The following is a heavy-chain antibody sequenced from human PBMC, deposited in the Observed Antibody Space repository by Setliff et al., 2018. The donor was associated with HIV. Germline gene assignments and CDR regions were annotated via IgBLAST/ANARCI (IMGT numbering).Heavy chain of an antibody. CDR2: INHSGST. CDR1: GGSFSDYY. J-gene: IGHJ3*02. D-gene: IGHD6-13*01. Sequence: SETLSLTCAVYGGSFSDYYWSWIRQPPGKGLEWIGEINHSGSTNYNPSLKSRVTISVDTSKNLFSLKLSSVTAADTAVYYCARDRSSWSGGPNDAFNIWGQGTMVTVSS. V-gene: IGHV4-34*01. CDR3: ARDRSSWSGGPNDAFNI.